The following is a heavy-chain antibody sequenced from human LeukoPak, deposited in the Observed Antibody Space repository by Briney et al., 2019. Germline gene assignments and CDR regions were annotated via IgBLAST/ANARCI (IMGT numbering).Heavy chain of an antibody. Sequence: EASVKVSCKASGGTFSSYAISWVRQAPGQGLEWMGGIIPIFGTANYAQKFQGRVTITADESTSTAYMELSSLRSEDTAVYYCARAPVQLELNYYYYGMDVRGQGTTVTVSS. D-gene: IGHD1-1*01. CDR3: ARAPVQLELNYYYYGMDV. CDR1: GGTFSSYA. J-gene: IGHJ6*02. CDR2: IIPIFGTA. V-gene: IGHV1-69*13.